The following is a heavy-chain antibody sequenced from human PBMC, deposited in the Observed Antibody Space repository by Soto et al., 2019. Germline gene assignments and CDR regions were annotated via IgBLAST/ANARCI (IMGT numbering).Heavy chain of an antibody. J-gene: IGHJ4*02. Sequence: PSETLSLTCTVSGGSISSSSYYWGWIRQPPGKGLEWIGSIYYSGSTYYNPSLKSRVTISVDTSKNQFSLKLSSVTAADTAVYYCARRLATGVFGYWGQGTLVTVSS. V-gene: IGHV4-39*01. CDR3: ARRLATGVFGY. D-gene: IGHD3-16*01. CDR1: GGSISSSSYY. CDR2: IYYSGST.